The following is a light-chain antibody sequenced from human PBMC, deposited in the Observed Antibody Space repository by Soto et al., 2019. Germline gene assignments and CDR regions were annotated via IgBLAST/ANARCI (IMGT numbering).Light chain of an antibody. J-gene: IGKJ1*01. Sequence: DIQMTQSPSSLSASVGDRVTITCRASQIISTYLNWYQQRAGLAPRLLIYAASSLQSGVPPRFSGSGSGTDFTLTISRRQPEAFATYFCQQTYSAPPTFGHGTKVEIK. CDR2: AAS. CDR1: QIISTY. CDR3: QQTYSAPPT. V-gene: IGKV1-39*01.